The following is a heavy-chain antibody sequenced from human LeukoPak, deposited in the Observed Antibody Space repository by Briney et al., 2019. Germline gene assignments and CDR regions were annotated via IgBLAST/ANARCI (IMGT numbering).Heavy chain of an antibody. V-gene: IGHV3-30*02. Sequence: GGSLRLSCVVSGFNFDNFAMHWVRQPLGKGLEWVAFMQYDGIDRFYGDSVKGRFTISRDNSKNTMYLQMNSLKPEDTAVYYCAKEKQLEPFDYWGQGTLVTVSS. CDR1: GFNFDNFA. CDR3: AKEKQLEPFDY. D-gene: IGHD1-1*01. CDR2: MQYDGIDR. J-gene: IGHJ4*02.